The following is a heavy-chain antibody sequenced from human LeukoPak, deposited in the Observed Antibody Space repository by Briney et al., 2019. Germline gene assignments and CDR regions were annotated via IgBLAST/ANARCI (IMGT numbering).Heavy chain of an antibody. J-gene: IGHJ4*02. CDR3: ASQYYDSSGYYFGPIDY. CDR1: GGSISSYY. D-gene: IGHD3-22*01. V-gene: IGHV4-59*08. CDR2: IYYSGST. Sequence: TSETLSLTCTVSGGSISSYYWSWIRQPPGKGLEWVADIYYSGSTNYNPSLKSRVTISVDTSKNQFSLKLSSVTAADTAVYYCASQYYDSSGYYFGPIDYWGQGTLVTVSS.